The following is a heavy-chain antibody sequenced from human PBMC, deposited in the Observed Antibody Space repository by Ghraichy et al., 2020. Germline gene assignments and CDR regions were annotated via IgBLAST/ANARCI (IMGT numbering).Heavy chain of an antibody. Sequence: GGSLRLSCEGSGFSFSDYSMIWVRLTPRKALEWVSYITGSSITIFYTDSVKGRFTISRDNAKNSLYLQMYSLRAEDTAVYYCARLPLPRRAAVGDWYFDLWSRGTLVTGSS. CDR3: ARLPLPRRAAVGDWYFDL. D-gene: IGHD6-13*01. V-gene: IGHV3-48*01. CDR2: ITGSSITI. J-gene: IGHJ2*01. CDR1: GFSFSDYS.